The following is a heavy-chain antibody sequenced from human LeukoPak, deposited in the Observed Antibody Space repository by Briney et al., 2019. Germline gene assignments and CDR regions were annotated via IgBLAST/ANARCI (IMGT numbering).Heavy chain of an antibody. Sequence: SETLSLTGTVSGFFISSGYYWGWIRQPPGKGLEWIGSIYHSGSTFYNPSLKSRVTISVDTSKNQFSLKLSSVTAADTAVYYCARTASFYNNYYFDYWGQGTLVTVSS. V-gene: IGHV4-38-2*02. CDR2: IYHSGST. D-gene: IGHD3-10*01. CDR3: ARTASFYNNYYFDY. CDR1: GFFISSGYY. J-gene: IGHJ4*02.